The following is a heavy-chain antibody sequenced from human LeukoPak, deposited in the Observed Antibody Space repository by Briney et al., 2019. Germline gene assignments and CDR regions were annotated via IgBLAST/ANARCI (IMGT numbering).Heavy chain of an antibody. CDR2: ISGSGGST. CDR1: GFTFSSYA. V-gene: IGHV3-23*01. J-gene: IGHJ5*02. CDR3: AKDRYSNYGNWFDP. Sequence: GGSLRLSCAASGFTFSSYAMNWVRQAPGRGLEWVSGISGSGGSTYNADSVKGRFTISRDNSKNTLYLQMNNLRAEDTAVYYCAKDRYSNYGNWFDPWGQGTLVTVFS. D-gene: IGHD4-11*01.